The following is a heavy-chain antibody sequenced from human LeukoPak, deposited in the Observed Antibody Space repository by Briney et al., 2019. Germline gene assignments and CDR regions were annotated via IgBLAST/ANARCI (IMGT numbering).Heavy chain of an antibody. Sequence: GASVKVSCKASGYTFTSYDINWVRQATGQGLEWMGWMNPNSGNTDYAQKFQGRVTMTRNTSISTAYMELSSLRSEDTAVYYCARATPVRYFGPTAHAFDIWGQGTMVTVSS. V-gene: IGHV1-8*01. D-gene: IGHD3-9*01. CDR1: GYTFTSYD. CDR3: ARATPVRYFGPTAHAFDI. J-gene: IGHJ3*02. CDR2: MNPNSGNT.